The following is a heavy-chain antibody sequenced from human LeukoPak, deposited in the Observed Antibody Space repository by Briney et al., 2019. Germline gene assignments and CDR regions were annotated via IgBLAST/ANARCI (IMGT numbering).Heavy chain of an antibody. CDR2: IYHSGST. J-gene: IGHJ4*02. D-gene: IGHD5-18*01. Sequence: SETLSLTCTVSGYSISSGYYWGWLRQPPGKGLEWIGSIYHSGSTYYNPSLKSRVTISVDTSKNQFSLKLSSVTAADTAVYYCARVEYSYGYGGGYWGQGTLVTVSS. CDR1: GYSISSGYY. V-gene: IGHV4-38-2*02. CDR3: ARVEYSYGYGGGY.